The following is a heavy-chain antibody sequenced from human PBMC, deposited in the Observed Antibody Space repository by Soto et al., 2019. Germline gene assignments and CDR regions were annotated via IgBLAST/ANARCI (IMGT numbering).Heavy chain of an antibody. J-gene: IGHJ4*02. CDR2: INHSGST. Sequence: QVQLQQWGAGLLKPSETLSLTCAVYGGSFSGYYWSWIRQPPGKGLEWIGEINHSGSTNYNPSLKSRVTISVDTSRNQFSLKLSSVTAADTAVYYCARGPSYPYYDSSLGDYWGQGTLVTVSS. V-gene: IGHV4-34*01. D-gene: IGHD3-22*01. CDR3: ARGPSYPYYDSSLGDY. CDR1: GGSFSGYY.